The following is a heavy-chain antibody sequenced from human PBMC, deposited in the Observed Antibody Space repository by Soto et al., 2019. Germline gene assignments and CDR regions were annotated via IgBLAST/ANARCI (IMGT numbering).Heavy chain of an antibody. D-gene: IGHD5-12*01. CDR2: IKSKTDGGTT. Sequence: GGSLRLSCAASGFTFSNAWMSWVRQAPGKGLEWVGRIKSKTDGGTTDYAAPVKGRFTISRDDSKNTLYLQMNSLKTEDTAVYYCTTDRGWLQFLGYYYYYGMDVCGQGTTVTVYS. CDR1: GFTFSNAW. V-gene: IGHV3-15*01. J-gene: IGHJ6*02. CDR3: TTDRGWLQFLGYYYYYGMDV.